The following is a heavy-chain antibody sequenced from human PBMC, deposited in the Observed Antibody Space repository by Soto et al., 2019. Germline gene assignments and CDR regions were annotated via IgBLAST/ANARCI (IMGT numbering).Heavy chain of an antibody. D-gene: IGHD6-13*01. V-gene: IGHV1-69*12. CDR1: GDTFSNYV. Sequence: QVQLVQSGAEVKKPGSSVKVACKVSGDTFSNYVINWVRQAPGQVLEWMGAIVPIFRTANYAQKFQGRVTITADEFTITAYMELSGLRSDDTATYYCARETSAPGTFREDASDIWGQGTLVTVSS. J-gene: IGHJ3*02. CDR3: ARETSAPGTFREDASDI. CDR2: IVPIFRTA.